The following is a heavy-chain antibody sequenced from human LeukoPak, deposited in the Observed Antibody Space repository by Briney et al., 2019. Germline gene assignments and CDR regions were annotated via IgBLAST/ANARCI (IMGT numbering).Heavy chain of an antibody. CDR1: GGTFSSYA. J-gene: IGHJ5*02. V-gene: IGHV1-8*02. CDR2: MNPNSGNT. D-gene: IGHD3-10*01. Sequence: SVKVSCKASGGTFSSYAIIWVRQATGQGLEWMGWMNPNSGNTGYAQKFQGRVTMTRNTSISTAYMELSSLRSEDTAVYYCARVRYYGSGSSNWFDPWGQGTLVTVSS. CDR3: ARVRYYGSGSSNWFDP.